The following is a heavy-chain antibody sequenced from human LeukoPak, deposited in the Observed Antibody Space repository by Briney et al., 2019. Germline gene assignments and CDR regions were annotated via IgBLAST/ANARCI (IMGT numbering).Heavy chain of an antibody. CDR2: ISPSGTT. CDR3: TRGVSGWYRFDY. D-gene: IGHD6-19*01. V-gene: IGHV4-34*01. Sequence: PSETLSLTCGVHGGSFSDYYWTWIRQPPGKGLEWIGEISPSGTTKYKLSLKSRVSISVDTSKNYFFLKLNSVTAADTAVYYCTRGVSGWYRFDYWGQGTLVTVSS. CDR1: GGSFSDYY. J-gene: IGHJ4*02.